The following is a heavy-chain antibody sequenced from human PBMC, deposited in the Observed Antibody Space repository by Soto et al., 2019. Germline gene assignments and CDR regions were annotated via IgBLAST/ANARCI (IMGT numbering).Heavy chain of an antibody. J-gene: IGHJ4*02. CDR2: ISAYNGNT. D-gene: IGHD3-3*01. V-gene: IGHV1-18*01. CDR1: GYTFTSYG. Sequence: QVQLVQSGAEVKKPGASVKVSCKASGYTFTSYGISWVRQAPGQGLEWMGWISAYNGNTNYAQKLQGRVTMTTDTSTRTGYMVLRSLRSDDTAVYYCARDQDDFWSGYSPVDYWGQGTLVTVSS. CDR3: ARDQDDFWSGYSPVDY.